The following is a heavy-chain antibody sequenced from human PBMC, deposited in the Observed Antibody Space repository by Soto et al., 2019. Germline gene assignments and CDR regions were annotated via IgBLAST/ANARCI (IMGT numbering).Heavy chain of an antibody. Sequence: EVQVSESGGGLVQPGGSLRLSCATSGFTFSHYPMNWVRQAPGKGLEWVSGISAGGDRTYYADSVKGRFTIFRDNSKNSVSLQMNSLIVEDTAVYYCARRVWGQGTLVTVSS. J-gene: IGHJ4*02. V-gene: IGHV3-23*01. CDR2: ISAGGDRT. CDR1: GFTFSHYP. CDR3: ARRV.